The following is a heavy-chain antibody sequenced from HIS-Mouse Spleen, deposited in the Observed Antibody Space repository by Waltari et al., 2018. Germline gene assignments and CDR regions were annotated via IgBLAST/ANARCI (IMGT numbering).Heavy chain of an antibody. D-gene: IGHD6-13*01. CDR2: FDPEDGQT. CDR3: ATARSQQLVPGNAFDI. Sequence: QVQLVQSGAEVKKPGASVKVSCKVSGYTLTELSMHWVRQAPGKGLEWMGGFDPEDGQTIYEQKFQGRVTMTEDTSTDTAYMELSSLRSEDTAVYYCATARSQQLVPGNAFDIWGQGTMVTVSS. V-gene: IGHV1-24*01. CDR1: GYTLTELS. J-gene: IGHJ3*02.